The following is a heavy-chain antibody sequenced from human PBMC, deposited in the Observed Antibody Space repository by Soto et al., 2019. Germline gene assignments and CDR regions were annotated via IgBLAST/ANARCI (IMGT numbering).Heavy chain of an antibody. V-gene: IGHV3-23*01. J-gene: IGHJ6*02. CDR3: AREWIYYYYGMDV. Sequence: GGSLRLSCAASGFTFSSYAMSWVRQAPGKGLEWVSAISGSGGSTYCADSVKGRFTISRDNSKNTLYLQMNSLRAEDTAVYYCAREWIYYYYGMDVWGQGTTVTVSS. CDR1: GFTFSSYA. CDR2: ISGSGGST. D-gene: IGHD5-12*01.